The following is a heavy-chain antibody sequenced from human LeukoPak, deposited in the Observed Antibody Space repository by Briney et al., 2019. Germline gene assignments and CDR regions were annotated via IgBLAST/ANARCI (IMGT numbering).Heavy chain of an antibody. CDR2: LPPDELGI. Sequence: GGSLRLSCAASGFTFSSYWMNWVRQAPGMGLVWVSRLPPDELGIIYADSVKSRFTVSRDNAKNTVYLQMNNLRVDDTAMYYCVGTIASRGSEYWGQGALVTVSS. CDR1: GFTFSSYW. CDR3: VGTIASRGSEY. J-gene: IGHJ4*02. D-gene: IGHD6-6*01. V-gene: IGHV3-74*01.